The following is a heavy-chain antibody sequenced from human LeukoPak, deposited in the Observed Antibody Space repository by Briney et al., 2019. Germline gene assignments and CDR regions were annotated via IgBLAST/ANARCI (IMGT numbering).Heavy chain of an antibody. CDR1: GYSISSGYY. CDR3: AREQLGFGMGTDPSQNWFDP. J-gene: IGHJ5*02. D-gene: IGHD6-6*01. Sequence: SETLSLTCTVSGYSISSGYYWGWIRQPPGKGLEWIGSIYHSGSTYYNPSLKSRVTISVDTSKNQFSLKLSSVTAADTAVYYCAREQLGFGMGTDPSQNWFDPWGQGTLVTVSS. V-gene: IGHV4-38-2*02. CDR2: IYHSGST.